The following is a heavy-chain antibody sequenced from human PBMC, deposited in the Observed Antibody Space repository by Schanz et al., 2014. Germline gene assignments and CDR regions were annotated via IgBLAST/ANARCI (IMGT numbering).Heavy chain of an antibody. CDR2: INAGTGNT. Sequence: QVQLVQSWAEVKGPGASVKVSCKASGYSFTPFPIHWVRQAPGQRLEWMGWINAGTGNTEYSQKFQGRVTITRDTLASTAYMEVSSRRSEDTAVYYCARDRDQWDGNFCDFWGQGTLVTVSS. D-gene: IGHD1-26*01. J-gene: IGHJ4*02. CDR1: GYSFTPFP. V-gene: IGHV1-3*01. CDR3: ARDRDQWDGNFCDF.